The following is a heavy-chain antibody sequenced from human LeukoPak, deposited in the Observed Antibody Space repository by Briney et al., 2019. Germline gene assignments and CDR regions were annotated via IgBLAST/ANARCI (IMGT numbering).Heavy chain of an antibody. Sequence: SETLSVTCAVYGGSFSGYYWSWIRQPPGKGLEWIGEINHSGSTNYNPSLKSRVTISVDTSKNRFSLKLSSVTAADTAVYYCARGKRVLRYFEWLSAFDYWGQGTLVTVSS. J-gene: IGHJ4*02. D-gene: IGHD3-9*01. CDR2: INHSGST. V-gene: IGHV4-34*01. CDR1: GGSFSGYY. CDR3: ARGKRVLRYFEWLSAFDY.